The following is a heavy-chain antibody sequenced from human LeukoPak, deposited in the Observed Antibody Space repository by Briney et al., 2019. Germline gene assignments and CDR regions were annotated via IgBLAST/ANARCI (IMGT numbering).Heavy chain of an antibody. Sequence: SVKVSCKASGGTFSSYAISWVRQAPGQGLEWMGRIIPILGIANYAQKFQGRVTITADKSTSTAYMELSSLRSEDTAVYYCARDFEPTERGYSYGYREGYFDYWGQGTLVTVSS. J-gene: IGHJ4*02. V-gene: IGHV1-69*04. D-gene: IGHD5-18*01. CDR2: IIPILGIA. CDR1: GGTFSSYA. CDR3: ARDFEPTERGYSYGYREGYFDY.